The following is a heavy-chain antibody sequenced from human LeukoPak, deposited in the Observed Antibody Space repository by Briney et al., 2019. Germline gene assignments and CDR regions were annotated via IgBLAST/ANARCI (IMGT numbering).Heavy chain of an antibody. CDR3: ARPTYCGGDCYPRYYFDN. D-gene: IGHD2-21*02. CDR1: GYSFTSYW. CDR2: IYPGDSDT. Sequence: GESLKISCKGSGYSFTSYWIGWVRQMPGKGLEWMGIIYPGDSDTRYSPSFQGQVTISADKSISTAYLQWSSLKASDTAMYYCARPTYCGGDCYPRYYFDNWGQGTLVTVSS. J-gene: IGHJ4*02. V-gene: IGHV5-51*01.